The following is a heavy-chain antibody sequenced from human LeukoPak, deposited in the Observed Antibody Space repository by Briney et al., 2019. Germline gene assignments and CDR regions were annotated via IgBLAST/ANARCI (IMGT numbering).Heavy chain of an antibody. CDR2: IAHDGTT. V-gene: IGHV4-4*03. J-gene: IGHJ4*02. D-gene: IGHD1-26*01. CDR3: TREDRPYCPFAY. CDR1: GDSIDITNY. Sequence: PPGTLSLTCGVSGDSIDITNYWSWVRQAPGKGLEWIGEIAHDGTTNYNPSLRSRVAMSFDRANNHFSLSLTSVTAADTAVYYCTREDRPYCPFAYWGQGVLVTVSS.